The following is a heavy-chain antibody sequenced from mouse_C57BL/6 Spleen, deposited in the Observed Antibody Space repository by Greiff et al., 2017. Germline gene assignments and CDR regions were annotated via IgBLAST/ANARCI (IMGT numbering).Heavy chain of an antibody. CDR1: GFTFSDYY. J-gene: IGHJ2*01. CDR2: ISNGGGST. Sequence: DVMLVESGEGLVQPGGSLKLSCAASGFTFSDYYMYWVRQTPEKRLEWVAYISNGGGSTYYPDTVKGRFTISRDNAKNTLYLQMSRLKSEDTAMYYCARAITTVGFDYWGQGTTLTVSS. D-gene: IGHD1-1*01. CDR3: ARAITTVGFDY. V-gene: IGHV5-12*01.